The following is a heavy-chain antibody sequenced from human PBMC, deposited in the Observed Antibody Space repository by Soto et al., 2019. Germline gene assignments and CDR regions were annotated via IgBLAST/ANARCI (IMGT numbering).Heavy chain of an antibody. CDR2: IKSETHGGTT. Sequence: EVQLVESGGGLVQPGGCLRLSCVGSGYTFSNAWLNWVRQAPGKGLQWVGRIKSETHGGTTDFAAPVKGRFAISRDDSRNLVYMQMNSLKIEDTAAYYCTTDSYSDMHVVSFDNWGHGTLVTVSS. J-gene: IGHJ4*01. V-gene: IGHV3-15*07. CDR1: GYTFSNAW. D-gene: IGHD1-26*01. CDR3: TTDSYSDMHVVSFDN.